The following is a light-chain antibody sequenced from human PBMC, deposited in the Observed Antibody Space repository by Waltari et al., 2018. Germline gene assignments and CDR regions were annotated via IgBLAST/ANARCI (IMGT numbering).Light chain of an antibody. J-gene: IGLJ2*01. CDR1: SSDVGGYNY. CDR3: SSSAGSNNYVV. CDR2: EVS. V-gene: IGLV2-8*01. Sequence: QSALTQPPSASGSPGQPATISCTGPSSDVGGYNYVSGYQQHPGKAPKLMIYEVSKRPSGAPARLSGSKSCNPASLTVSALQADDEADYSCSSSAGSNNYVVFGGGTKLTVL.